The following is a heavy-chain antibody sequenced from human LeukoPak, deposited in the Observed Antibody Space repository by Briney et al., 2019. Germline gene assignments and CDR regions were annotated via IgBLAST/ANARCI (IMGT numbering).Heavy chain of an antibody. Sequence: SETLSLTCTVSGGSISSYYWSWIRQPPGKGLEWIGYIYYSGSTNYNPSLKSRVTISVDTSKNQFSLKLSSVTAADTAVYYCARQDYYDSSGYYYDDAFDIWGQGTMVTVSS. CDR3: ARQDYYDSSGYYYDDAFDI. CDR1: GGSISSYY. CDR2: IYYSGST. J-gene: IGHJ3*02. D-gene: IGHD3-22*01. V-gene: IGHV4-59*08.